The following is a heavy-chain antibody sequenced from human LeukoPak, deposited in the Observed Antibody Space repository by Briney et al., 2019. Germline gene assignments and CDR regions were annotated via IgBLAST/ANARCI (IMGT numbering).Heavy chain of an antibody. V-gene: IGHV5-51*01. CDR1: GYSFPNYW. CDR2: IYPADSDT. Sequence: GESLKISCKGSGYSFPNYWIGWVRQMPGKGLEWMGIIYPADSDTKYSPSFQGQVTISADKSISTAYLQWSSLKASDTAMYYCARRLGTTEDFDYWGQGTLVTVSS. CDR3: ARRLGTTEDFDY. D-gene: IGHD1-7*01. J-gene: IGHJ4*02.